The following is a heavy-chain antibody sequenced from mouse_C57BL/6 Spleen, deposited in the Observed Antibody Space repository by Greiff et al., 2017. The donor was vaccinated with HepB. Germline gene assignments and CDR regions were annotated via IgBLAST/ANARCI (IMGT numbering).Heavy chain of an antibody. CDR2: IYPGNSDT. V-gene: IGHV1-5*01. CDR1: GYTFTSYW. D-gene: IGHD1-1*01. CDR3: TRRHYGRASYAMDY. J-gene: IGHJ4*01. Sequence: EVQLQQSGIVLARPGASVKMSCKTSGYTFTSYWMHWVKQRPGQGLEWIGAIYPGNSDTSYNQKFKGKAKLTAVTSASTAYMELSSLTNEDSAVYYCTRRHYGRASYAMDYWGQGTSVTVSS.